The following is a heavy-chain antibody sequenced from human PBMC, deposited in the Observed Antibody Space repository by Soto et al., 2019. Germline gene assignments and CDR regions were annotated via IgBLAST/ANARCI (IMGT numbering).Heavy chain of an antibody. CDR1: GFPFTTFD. J-gene: IGHJ4*02. V-gene: IGHV3-23*01. D-gene: IGHD5-12*01. CDR3: AKGAWLDY. CDR2: VSGRDGST. Sequence: PGGSLRLSCAASGFPFTTFDMSWARQAPGKGLEWVSVVSGRDGSTSYADSLKGRFTISKDSSKNTLYLQMNSLRAEDTALYYCAKGAWLDYWGQGTLVTVSS.